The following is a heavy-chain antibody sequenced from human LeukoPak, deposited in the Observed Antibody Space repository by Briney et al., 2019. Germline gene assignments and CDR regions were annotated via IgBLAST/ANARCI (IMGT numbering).Heavy chain of an antibody. CDR2: IFSSGGT. CDR1: GGSISGYY. J-gene: IGHJ4*02. CDR3: ARGGHSGNDY. D-gene: IGHD5-12*01. Sequence: SETLSLTCTVSGGSISGYYWNWIRQPAGKGRHWVGRIFSSGGTNYNPSLQSRVTMSVDTSNNQFSLKLSSVTAADTGVYYCARGGHSGNDYWGQGTLVTVSS. V-gene: IGHV4-4*07.